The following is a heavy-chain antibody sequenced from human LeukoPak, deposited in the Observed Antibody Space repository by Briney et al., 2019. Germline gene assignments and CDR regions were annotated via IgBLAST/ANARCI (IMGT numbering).Heavy chain of an antibody. CDR3: AKNRGGPYKYYMYL. CDR1: GFTFNNYA. V-gene: IGHV3-23*01. CDR2: VSGRGGAT. D-gene: IGHD2-15*01. J-gene: IGHJ6*03. Sequence: GGSLRLSCAASGFTFNNYAMSWVRQAPGMGREWLSYVSGRGGATYYAASVKGRFTIPRDNPRNAVYLQRGSLRAGDTAVYYGAKNRGGPYKYYMYLWGNGTTVTVSS.